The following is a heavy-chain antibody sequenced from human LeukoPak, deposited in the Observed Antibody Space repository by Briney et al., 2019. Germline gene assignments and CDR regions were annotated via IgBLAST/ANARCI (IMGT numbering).Heavy chain of an antibody. D-gene: IGHD6-19*01. CDR3: ARDHGSGWYSYLDD. J-gene: IGHJ4*02. V-gene: IGHV3-53*01. Sequence: PGGSLRLSCAASGFTVSSNYMSWVRQAPGKGLEWVSIIYSGGSTFYADSVKGRFTISRDNSKNTLYLQMNSLRAEDTAVYYCARDHGSGWYSYLDDWGQGTLVTVSS. CDR2: IYSGGST. CDR1: GFTVSSNY.